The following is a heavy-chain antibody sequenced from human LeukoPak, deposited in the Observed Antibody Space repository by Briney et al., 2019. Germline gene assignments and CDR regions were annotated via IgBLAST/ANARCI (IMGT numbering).Heavy chain of an antibody. D-gene: IGHD5-18*01. V-gene: IGHV5-51*01. CDR1: GYSFTSYW. CDR2: IYPGDSDT. J-gene: IGHJ3*02. CDR3: ARVSGVYSYGYDAFDI. Sequence: GESLKISCKGSGYSFTSYWIGWVRQMPGKGLEWMGIIYPGDSDTRYSPSFQGQVTISADKSISTAYLQWSSLKASDTALSYCARVSGVYSYGYDAFDIWGEGTMVTVSP.